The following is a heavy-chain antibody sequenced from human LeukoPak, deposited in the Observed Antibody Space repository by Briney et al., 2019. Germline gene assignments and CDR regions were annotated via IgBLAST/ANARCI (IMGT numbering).Heavy chain of an antibody. D-gene: IGHD3-22*01. J-gene: IGHJ4*02. CDR3: ARRSYYYDSSGYTHFDY. CDR1: GVSFSDRS. CDR2: IDYSGYT. V-gene: IGHV4-34*01. Sequence: SETLSLTCVVYGVSFSDRSWSWIRQPPGKGLEWIGYIDYSGYTNYNPSLKSRVTISVDTSKSQFSLKLSSVTAADTAVYYCARRSYYYDSSGYTHFDYWGQGTLVTISS.